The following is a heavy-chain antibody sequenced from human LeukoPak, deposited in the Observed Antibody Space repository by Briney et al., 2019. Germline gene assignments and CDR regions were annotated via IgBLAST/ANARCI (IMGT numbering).Heavy chain of an antibody. CDR1: GFTFSSYG. V-gene: IGHV3-33*01. J-gene: IGHJ4*02. CDR3: ARGALGGYCSGGSCYLDY. Sequence: GGSLRLSCAASGFTFSSYGMHWVRQAPGKGLEWVAVIWYDGSNKYYADSVKGRFTISRDNSKNTLYLQMNSLRAEDTAVYYCARGALGGYCSGGSCYLDYWGQGTLVTVSS. CDR2: IWYDGSNK. D-gene: IGHD2-15*01.